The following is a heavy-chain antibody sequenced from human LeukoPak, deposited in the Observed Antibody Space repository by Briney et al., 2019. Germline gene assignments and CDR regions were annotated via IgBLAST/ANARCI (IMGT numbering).Heavy chain of an antibody. Sequence: SQTLSLTCAISGDSVSSNSAAWNWIRQSPSRGLEWLGRTYFRSKWYNDYAVSVKSRISISADTSKNHFSLQLSSVTPDDTAVYYCVRGTGSFGSWGQGTLVTVSS. J-gene: IGHJ4*02. D-gene: IGHD7-27*01. CDR2: TYFRSKWYN. CDR1: GDSVSSNSAA. CDR3: VRGTGSFGS. V-gene: IGHV6-1*01.